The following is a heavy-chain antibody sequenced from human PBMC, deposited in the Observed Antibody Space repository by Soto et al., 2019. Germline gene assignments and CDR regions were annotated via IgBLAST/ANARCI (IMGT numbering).Heavy chain of an antibody. D-gene: IGHD1-26*01. Sequence: GASVKVSCKASGGTFSSYAISWLGQAPDQGLEWMGGIIPIFGTANYAQKFQGRVTITADESTSTAYMELSSLRSEDTAVYYCARDAEGRVVGATLYYYGMDVWGQGTTVTVSS. CDR1: GGTFSSYA. J-gene: IGHJ6*02. CDR2: IIPIFGTA. V-gene: IGHV1-69*13. CDR3: ARDAEGRVVGATLYYYGMDV.